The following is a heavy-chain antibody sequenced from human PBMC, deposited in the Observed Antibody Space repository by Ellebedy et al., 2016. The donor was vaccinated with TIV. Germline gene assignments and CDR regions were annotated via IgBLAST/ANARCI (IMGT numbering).Heavy chain of an antibody. CDR3: TTGVFNY. CDR2: IKSKADGETV. J-gene: IGHJ4*02. Sequence: PGGSLRLSCTTSGFTFSNAWMNWIRQAPGKGLEWLGRIKSKADGETVDYGAPVKGRFTILRDDSINTLYLQMSSLKIDDTAVYFCTTGVFNYWGQGTLVTVSS. V-gene: IGHV3-15*07. CDR1: GFTFSNAW.